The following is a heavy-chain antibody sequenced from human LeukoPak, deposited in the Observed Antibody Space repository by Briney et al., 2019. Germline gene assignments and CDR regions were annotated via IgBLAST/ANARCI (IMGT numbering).Heavy chain of an antibody. D-gene: IGHD1-14*01. CDR3: AETPPAKYNWNHSRLDY. CDR1: GFTFSNHA. J-gene: IGHJ4*02. Sequence: GGSLRLSCAASGFTFSNHAMHWVRQAPGKGLEWVAVISYDGSNKYYADSVKGRFTISRDNSKNTLCLQMNSLRAEDTAVYYCAETPPAKYNWNHSRLDYWGQGTLVTVSS. V-gene: IGHV3-30*18. CDR2: ISYDGSNK.